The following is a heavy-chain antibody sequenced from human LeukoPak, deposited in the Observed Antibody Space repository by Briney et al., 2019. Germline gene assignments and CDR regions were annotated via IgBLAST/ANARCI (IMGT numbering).Heavy chain of an antibody. V-gene: IGHV4-34*01. CDR2: INHSGST. J-gene: IGHJ6*03. CDR1: GGSFSGYY. Sequence: SETLSLTCPVYGGSFSGYYWSWIRQPPGKGLEWIGEINHSGSTNYNPSLKSRVTISVDTSKNQFSLKLSSVTAADTAVYYCARAREQLAYPGYYYYYYYMDVWGKGTTVTVSS. D-gene: IGHD6-6*01. CDR3: ARAREQLAYPGYYYYYYYMDV.